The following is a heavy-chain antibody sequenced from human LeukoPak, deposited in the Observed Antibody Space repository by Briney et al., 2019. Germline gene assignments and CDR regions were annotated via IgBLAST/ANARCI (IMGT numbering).Heavy chain of an antibody. CDR1: GGSISSYY. CDR2: IYYSGST. J-gene: IGHJ4*02. Sequence: SETLSLTCTVSGGSISSYYWSWIRQPPGKGLEWIGYIYYSGSTNYNPSLKSRVTISVDTSKNQFSLKLSSVTAADTAVYYCARGGGYPIFDYWGQGTLVTVSS. V-gene: IGHV4-59*01. CDR3: ARGGGYPIFDY. D-gene: IGHD2-15*01.